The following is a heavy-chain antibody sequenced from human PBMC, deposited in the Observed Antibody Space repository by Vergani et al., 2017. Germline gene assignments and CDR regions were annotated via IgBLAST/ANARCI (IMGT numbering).Heavy chain of an antibody. CDR1: GYTFTSYD. J-gene: IGHJ6*03. Sequence: QVQLVQSGAEVKKPGASVKVSCKASGYTFTSYDINWVRQATGQGLKWMGWMNPNSGNTGYAQKFQGRVTMTRNTSISTAYMELSSLRSEDTAVYYCARGREQLALYYYYYMDVWGKGTTVTVSS. CDR2: MNPNSGNT. D-gene: IGHD6-6*01. V-gene: IGHV1-8*01. CDR3: ARGREQLALYYYYYMDV.